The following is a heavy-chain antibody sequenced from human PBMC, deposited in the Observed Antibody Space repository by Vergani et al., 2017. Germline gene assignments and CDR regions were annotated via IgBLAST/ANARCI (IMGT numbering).Heavy chain of an antibody. V-gene: IGHV4-34*01. D-gene: IGHD2-15*01. CDR3: ARTGYCSGGSGYSRRWFDP. CDR1: GGSFSGYY. J-gene: IGHJ5*02. Sequence: QVQLQQWGAGLLKPSETLSLTCAVYGGSFSGYYWSWIRQPPGKGLEWIGEINHSRSTNYNPYFKSRVTISVDTSKNQFSLKLSSVTAADTAVYYCARTGYCSGGSGYSRRWFDPWGQGTLVTVSS. CDR2: INHSRST.